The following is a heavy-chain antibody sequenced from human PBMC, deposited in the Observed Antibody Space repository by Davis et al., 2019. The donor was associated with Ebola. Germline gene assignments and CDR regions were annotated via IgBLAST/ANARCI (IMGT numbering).Heavy chain of an antibody. CDR2: IKQDGSEK. J-gene: IGHJ6*02. D-gene: IGHD6-13*01. Sequence: PGGSLRLSCAASGFTFSSYWMSWVRQAPGKGLEWVANIKQDGSEKYYVDSVKGRFTISRDNAKNSLYLQMNSLRAEDTAVYYCARDLGYSRRVGGGILPGDVWGQGATVTVSS. CDR3: ARDLGYSRRVGGGILPGDV. CDR1: GFTFSSYW. V-gene: IGHV3-7*03.